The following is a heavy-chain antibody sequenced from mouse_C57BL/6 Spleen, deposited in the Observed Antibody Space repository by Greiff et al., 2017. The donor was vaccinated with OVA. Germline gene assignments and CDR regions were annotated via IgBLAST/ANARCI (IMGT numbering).Heavy chain of an antibody. CDR3: ARYEPMDY. CDR1: GYSFTGYY. V-gene: IGHV1-42*01. D-gene: IGHD2-12*01. CDR2: INPSTGGT. J-gene: IGHJ4*01. Sequence: VQLQQSGPELVKPGASVKISCKASGYSFTGYYMNWVKQSPEKSLEWIGEINPSTGGTTYNQKFKAKATLTVDKSSSTAYMQLKSLTSEDSAVYYCARYEPMDYWGQGTSVTVSS.